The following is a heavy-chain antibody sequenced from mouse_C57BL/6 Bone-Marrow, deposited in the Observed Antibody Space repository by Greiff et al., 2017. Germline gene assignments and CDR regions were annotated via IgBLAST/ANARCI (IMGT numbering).Heavy chain of an antibody. CDR2: IDPENGDT. J-gene: IGHJ4*01. CDR1: GFNIKDDY. CDR3: IDYDGYYAMDY. V-gene: IGHV14-4*01. Sequence: EVQLQQSGAELVRPGASVKLSCTASGFNIKDDYMHWVKQRPEQGLEWIGWIDPENGDTESASTFQGKATITADTSSNTAYLQLSSLTSEDTAVYYCIDYDGYYAMDYWGQGTSVTVSS. D-gene: IGHD2-4*01.